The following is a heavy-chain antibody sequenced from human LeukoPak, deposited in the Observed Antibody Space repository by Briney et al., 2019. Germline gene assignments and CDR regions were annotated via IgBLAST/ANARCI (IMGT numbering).Heavy chain of an antibody. V-gene: IGHV3-23*01. CDR1: GFTFSSYA. D-gene: IGHD3-10*01. CDR3: AKGVTMVRGVTFDY. J-gene: IGHJ4*02. Sequence: GGSLRLSCAASGFTFSSYAMSRVRQAPGKGLEWVSAISGSGGSTYYADSVKGRFTISRDNSKNTLYLQMNSLRAEDTAVYYCAKGVTMVRGVTFDYWGQGTLVTVSS. CDR2: ISGSGGST.